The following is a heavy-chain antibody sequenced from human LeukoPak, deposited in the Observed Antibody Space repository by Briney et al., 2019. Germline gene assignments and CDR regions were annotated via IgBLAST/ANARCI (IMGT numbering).Heavy chain of an antibody. CDR2: INPNSGGT. D-gene: IGHD2-2*01. J-gene: IGHJ5*02. CDR1: GYTFTSYG. Sequence: GASVKVSCKASGYTFTSYGISWVRQAPGQGLEWMGWINPNSGGTNYAQKFQGRVTMTRDTSISTAYMELSRLRSDDTAVYYCARDLIVPAAITWGQGTLVTVSS. V-gene: IGHV1-2*02. CDR3: ARDLIVPAAIT.